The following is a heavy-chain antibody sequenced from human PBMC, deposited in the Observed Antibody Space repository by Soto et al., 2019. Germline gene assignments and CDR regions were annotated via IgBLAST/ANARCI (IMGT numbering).Heavy chain of an antibody. D-gene: IGHD6-19*01. CDR1: GDSVSSNSAA. V-gene: IGHV6-1*01. J-gene: IGHJ4*02. CDR3: ARCYWSSGWLNDY. Sequence: SQTLSLHCAISGDSVSSNSAAWNWIRQSPSRGLEWLGRTYYRSKWYDDYAVSVKSRITINPDTSKNQFSLQLNSVTPEDTAVYYCARCYWSSGWLNDYWGQGTLVTVSS. CDR2: TYYRSKWYD.